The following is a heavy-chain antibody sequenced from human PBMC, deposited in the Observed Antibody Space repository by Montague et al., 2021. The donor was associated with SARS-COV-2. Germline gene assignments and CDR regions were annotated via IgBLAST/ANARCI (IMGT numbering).Heavy chain of an antibody. J-gene: IGHJ6*02. CDR3: AREYYFGMDV. V-gene: IGHV3-72*01. CDR2: IRIKAYSYTI. Sequence: SLRLSCAASGFTFSGYNVDWVRQAPGKGLAWVALIRIKAYSYTIEYAASVKGRFTISRADSQNSLYLQMNSLKTDDTAVYYCAREYYFGMDVWGQGTAVTVSS. CDR1: GFTFSGYN.